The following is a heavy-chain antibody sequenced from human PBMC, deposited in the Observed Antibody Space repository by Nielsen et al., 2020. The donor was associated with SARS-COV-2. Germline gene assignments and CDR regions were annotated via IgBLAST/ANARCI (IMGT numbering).Heavy chain of an antibody. CDR1: GFTFSSCS. Sequence: GESLKISCAASGFTFSSCSMNWVRQAPGKGLEWVSSISSSSSYIYCADSVKGRFTISRDNAKNSLYLQMNSLRAEDTAVYYCARDGLTDIYYGMDVWGQGTTVTVSS. V-gene: IGHV3-21*01. D-gene: IGHD2-21*02. J-gene: IGHJ6*02. CDR3: ARDGLTDIYYGMDV. CDR2: ISSSSSYI.